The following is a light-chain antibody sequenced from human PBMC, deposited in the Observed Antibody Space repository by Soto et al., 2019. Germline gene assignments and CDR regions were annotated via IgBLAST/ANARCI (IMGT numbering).Light chain of an antibody. CDR2: EVN. J-gene: IGLJ1*01. Sequence: QSALTQPASVSGSPGQSITISCTGSSSDVGTFNLVSWYQQHPGKAPKLLIYEVNGRPSGVSNRFSGSKSGTTASLTISGLQTEDEADYFCCSYAGSNTYVFGSGTKVTVL. V-gene: IGLV2-23*02. CDR3: CSYAGSNTYV. CDR1: SSDVGTFNL.